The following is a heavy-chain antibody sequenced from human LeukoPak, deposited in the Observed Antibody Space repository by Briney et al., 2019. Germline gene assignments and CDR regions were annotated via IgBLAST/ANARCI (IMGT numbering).Heavy chain of an antibody. CDR3: TRVAFGDHFDI. V-gene: IGHV4-39*07. D-gene: IGHD3-10*01. CDR1: GDSISSGSYY. Sequence: SETLSLTCTVSGDSISSGSYYWGWIRQPPGKGLEWIGNIYYRGNTYFNPSLKSRVTISLDTSKNQFSLKVTSMTAADTAVYYCTRVAFGDHFDIWGQGTMVTVSS. J-gene: IGHJ3*02. CDR2: IYYRGNT.